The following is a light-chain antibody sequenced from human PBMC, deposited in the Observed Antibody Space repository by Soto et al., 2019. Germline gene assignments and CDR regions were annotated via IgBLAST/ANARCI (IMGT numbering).Light chain of an antibody. J-gene: IGLJ3*02. CDR2: EVS. Sequence: QSVLTQPASVSESPGQSITISCIGTSTDVGGYDHVSWYQQHPGKAPKVIISEVSNRPSGVSTCFSGSKSGNTASLTISGLQTEDEADYYCSSYTSATTWVFGGGTKLTVL. CDR1: STDVGGYDH. V-gene: IGLV2-14*01. CDR3: SSYTSATTWV.